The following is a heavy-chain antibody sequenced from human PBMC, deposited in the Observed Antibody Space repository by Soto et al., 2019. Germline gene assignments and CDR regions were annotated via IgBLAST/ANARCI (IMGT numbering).Heavy chain of an antibody. CDR1: GFNFSGCA. V-gene: IGHV3-73*01. CDR2: IRGRAKKYAT. CDR3: CGRGGDSLQDI. J-gene: IGHJ4*02. D-gene: IGHD4-17*01. Sequence: EVQCLESGGDRVQPGGSLTLSCTRLGFNFSGCALHWVRHPSGNGLEWVGSIRGRAKKYATSYATSVRGRFSLSRDDSKNTAFLQMNSLRDEDTGVYFCCGRGGDSLQDIWGQGTLVTVSS.